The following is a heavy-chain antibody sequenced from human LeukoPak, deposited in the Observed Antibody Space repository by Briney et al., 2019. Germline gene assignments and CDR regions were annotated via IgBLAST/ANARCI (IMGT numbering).Heavy chain of an antibody. J-gene: IGHJ4*02. Sequence: GGSLRLSCAASGFTFSSYSMNWVRQAPGKGMEWVSSISSSSSYIYYADSVKGRFTISRDNAKNSLYLQMNSLRAEDTAVYYCARDDRLQFDYWGQGTLVTVSS. V-gene: IGHV3-21*01. CDR2: ISSSSSYI. CDR3: ARDDRLQFDY. D-gene: IGHD5-24*01. CDR1: GFTFSSYS.